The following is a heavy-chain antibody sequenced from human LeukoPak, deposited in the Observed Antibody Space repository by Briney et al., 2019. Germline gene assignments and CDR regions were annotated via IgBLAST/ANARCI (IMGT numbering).Heavy chain of an antibody. CDR3: ARDAMGDEYYFGY. Sequence: PGGSLRLSCAASGFTFTTSSMNRVRQAPGKGLEWVSSISSSSIYIYYADSVKGRFTISRDNAKNSLYLQMNSLRAEDTAVYYCARDAMGDEYYFGYWGQGTLVTVSS. V-gene: IGHV3-21*01. J-gene: IGHJ4*02. CDR1: GFTFTTSS. D-gene: IGHD1-26*01. CDR2: ISSSSIYI.